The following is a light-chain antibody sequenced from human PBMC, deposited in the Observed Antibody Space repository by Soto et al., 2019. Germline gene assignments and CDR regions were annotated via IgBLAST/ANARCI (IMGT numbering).Light chain of an antibody. CDR2: STN. CDR1: SSNIGDSP. Sequence: QSVVTQTPSASGTPGQRVTISCSGSSSNIGDSPVDWYQQVPGAAPKLLIYSTNQRPSGVPDRFSGSKSGNSASLAISGLQSEDEAEYFCALCIGSLNTVVFGVGTKLTVL. V-gene: IGLV1-44*01. CDR3: ALCIGSLNTVV. J-gene: IGLJ2*01.